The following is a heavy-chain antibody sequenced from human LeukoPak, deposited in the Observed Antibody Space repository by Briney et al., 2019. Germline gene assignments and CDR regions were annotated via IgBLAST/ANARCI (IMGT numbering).Heavy chain of an antibody. J-gene: IGHJ5*02. D-gene: IGHD1-26*01. CDR3: TRDSGTYNWLDP. CDR1: GFTFSGSA. CDR2: IDKEKNSYATAS. Sequence: GGSLKLSCAASGFTFSGSAIHWVRPSFGKGLEWIGHIDKEKNSYATASAYAVSVEGRFTVSRAESKNMAFLQMSGLKTEDTALYFCTRDSGTYNWLDPWGQGTLVTVSS. V-gene: IGHV3-73*01.